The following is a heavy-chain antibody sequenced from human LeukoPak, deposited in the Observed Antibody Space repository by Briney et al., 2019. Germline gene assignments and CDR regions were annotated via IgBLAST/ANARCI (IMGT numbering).Heavy chain of an antibody. Sequence: GSLRLPCSASGFTLSNYLMSRVRRAPGKGRVWVANIKQDGSETYYVDSVRGRFTISRDNAKKSLYLQMNSLRAEDTAVYYCARDFWGAYRVDYFDYWGQGTLVTVSS. D-gene: IGHD3-3*01. CDR2: IKQDGSET. CDR3: ARDFWGAYRVDYFDY. CDR1: GFTLSNYL. J-gene: IGHJ4*02. V-gene: IGHV3-7*01.